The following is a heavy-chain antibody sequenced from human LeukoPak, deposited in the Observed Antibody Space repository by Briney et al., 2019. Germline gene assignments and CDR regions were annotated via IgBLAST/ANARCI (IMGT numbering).Heavy chain of an antibody. D-gene: IGHD3-22*01. CDR2: ISGSGWST. CDR3: AKDRQSIVVVIIDY. Sequence: GVSLRLSCAPSGFTFSSYAMSWVRQAAGKGLEWVASISGSGWSTYYADSVKGRFTISSDNYKNTLYLQMNSLRAEDTAVYYCAKDRQSIVVVIIDYWGQGTLVTVSS. CDR1: GFTFSSYA. J-gene: IGHJ4*02. V-gene: IGHV3-23*01.